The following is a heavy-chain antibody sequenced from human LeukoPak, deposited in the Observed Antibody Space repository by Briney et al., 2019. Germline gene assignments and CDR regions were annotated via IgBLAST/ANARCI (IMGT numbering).Heavy chain of an antibody. J-gene: IGHJ4*02. CDR3: ARAEWELHPFDY. D-gene: IGHD1-26*01. V-gene: IGHV4-59*01. CDR2: IYYSGST. CDR1: GGSINSYY. Sequence: SETLSLTCTVSGGSINSYYWSWIRQPPGKGLEWIGYIYYSGSTNYNPSLKSRVTISVDTSKNQFSLKLSSVTAADTAVYYCARAEWELHPFDYWGQGTLVTVSS.